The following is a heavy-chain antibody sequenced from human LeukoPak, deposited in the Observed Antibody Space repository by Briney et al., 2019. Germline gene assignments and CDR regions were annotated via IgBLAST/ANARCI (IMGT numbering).Heavy chain of an antibody. J-gene: IGHJ6*02. CDR1: GFTFSSYS. CDR2: ISSSSSYI. D-gene: IGHD2-2*02. CDR3: ARDRGYCSSTSCYNYYYYGMDV. Sequence: GGSLRLSCAASGFTFSSYSMNWVRQAPGKGLEWVSSISSSSSYIYYADSVKGRFTISRDNAKNSLYLQMNSLRAEDTAVYYCARDRGYCSSTSCYNYYYYGMDVWGQGTTVTVSS. V-gene: IGHV3-21*01.